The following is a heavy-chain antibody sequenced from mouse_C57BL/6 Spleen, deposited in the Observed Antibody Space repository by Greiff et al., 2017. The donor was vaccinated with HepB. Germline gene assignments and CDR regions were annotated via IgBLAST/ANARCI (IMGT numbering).Heavy chain of an antibody. V-gene: IGHV1-42*01. CDR3: ARWGYDVEFAY. CDR2: INPSTGGT. Sequence: VQLKQSGPELVKPGASVKISCKASGYSFTGYYMNWVKQSPEKSLEWIGEINPSTGGTTYNQKFKAKATLTVDKSSSTAYMQLKSLTSEDSAVYYCARWGYDVEFAYWGQGTLVTVSA. CDR1: GYSFTGYY. J-gene: IGHJ3*01. D-gene: IGHD2-2*01.